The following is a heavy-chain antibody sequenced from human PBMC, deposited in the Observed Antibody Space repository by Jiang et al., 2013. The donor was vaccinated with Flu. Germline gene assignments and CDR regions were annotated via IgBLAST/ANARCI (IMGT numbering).Heavy chain of an antibody. J-gene: IGHJ4*02. CDR2: IYYSGST. CDR1: GGSISSGGYF. D-gene: IGHD3-22*01. Sequence: PGLVKPSQTLSLTCTVSGGSISSGGYFWSWIRQHPGKGLEWIGYIYYSGSTYYNPSLKSRVTISLDTSKNQFSLNLSSVTAADTAVYYCARDLTAGGYPTYYFDYWGQGTLVTVSS. V-gene: IGHV4-31*03. CDR3: ARDLTAGGYPTYYFDY.